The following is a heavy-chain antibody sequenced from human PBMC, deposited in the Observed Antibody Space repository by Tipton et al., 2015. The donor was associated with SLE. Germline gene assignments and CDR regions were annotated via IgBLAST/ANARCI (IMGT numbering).Heavy chain of an antibody. CDR3: ARVGRGVATIGVAFDI. D-gene: IGHD5-12*01. V-gene: IGHV4-61*10. J-gene: IGHJ3*02. CDR1: GGSISSGNYY. CDR2: IYYSGST. Sequence: TLSLTCTVSGGSISSGNYYWSWIRQPAGKGLEWIGRIYYSGSTNYNPSLKSRVTISVDTSKNQFTPKLSSVTAADTAVYCCARVGRGVATIGVAFDIWGQGTMVTVSS.